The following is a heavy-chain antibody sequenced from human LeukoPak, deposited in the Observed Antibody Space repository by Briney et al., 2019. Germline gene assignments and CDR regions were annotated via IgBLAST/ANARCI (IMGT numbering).Heavy chain of an antibody. CDR3: ARGRFLEWLLYSYYFDY. Sequence: GGSLRLSCAASGFTFSSYSMNWVRQAPGKGLEWVSSISSSSSYIYYADSVKGRFTISRDNAKNSLYLQMNSLRAEDTAVYYCARGRFLEWLLYSYYFDYWGQGTLVTVSS. CDR1: GFTFSSYS. D-gene: IGHD3-3*01. CDR2: ISSSSSYI. J-gene: IGHJ4*02. V-gene: IGHV3-21*01.